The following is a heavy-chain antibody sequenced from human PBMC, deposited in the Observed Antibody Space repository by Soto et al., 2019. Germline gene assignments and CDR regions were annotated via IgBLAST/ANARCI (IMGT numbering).Heavy chain of an antibody. CDR3: ANSDSSPIFGVVRYGMDV. CDR2: ISGSGGST. V-gene: IGHV3-23*01. Sequence: VSLRLSFAGSGFNFSNYAMNWVRQTPVKGLEWVSAISGSGGSTKHADSMTGRFIISRDNSKNTLYLQMNSLRADDTSIYYCANSDSSPIFGVVRYGMDVCGQWTTTTLSS. D-gene: IGHD3-3*01. CDR1: GFNFSNYA. J-gene: IGHJ6*02.